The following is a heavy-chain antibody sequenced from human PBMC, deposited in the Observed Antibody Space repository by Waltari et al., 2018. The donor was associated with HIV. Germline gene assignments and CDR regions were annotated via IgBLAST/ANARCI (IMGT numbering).Heavy chain of an antibody. CDR3: VRGPVVGNYYSGMDV. J-gene: IGHJ6*02. D-gene: IGHD3-10*01. CDR1: GFIFSDHY. Sequence: DVQMVESGGGLVQPGGSLRLSCVGSGFIFSDHYMDWVRQAPGKGVGWVGRTRNQVNGYATEYAASVEGRFSISRDDSKNSVSLQMNGLKTDETAVYYCVRGPVVGNYYSGMDVWGQGTTVIVSS. CDR2: TRNQVNGYAT. V-gene: IGHV3-72*01.